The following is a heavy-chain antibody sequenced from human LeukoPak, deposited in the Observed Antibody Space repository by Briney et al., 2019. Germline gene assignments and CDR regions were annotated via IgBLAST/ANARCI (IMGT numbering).Heavy chain of an antibody. Sequence: GGSLRLSRAASGFTFSSYSMNWVCQAPGKGLEWVSSISSSSSYIYYADSVKGRFTISRDNAKNSLYLQMNSLRAEDTAVYYCARGLRFLEWLLYAFDYWGQGTLVTVSS. CDR1: GFTFSSYS. CDR2: ISSSSSYI. V-gene: IGHV3-21*01. J-gene: IGHJ4*02. CDR3: ARGLRFLEWLLYAFDY. D-gene: IGHD3-3*01.